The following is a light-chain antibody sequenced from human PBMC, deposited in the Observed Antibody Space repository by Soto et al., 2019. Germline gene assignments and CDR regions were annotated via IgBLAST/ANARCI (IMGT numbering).Light chain of an antibody. V-gene: IGKV3-15*01. J-gene: IGKJ1*01. CDR3: QQYNKWPTA. CDR2: GAS. CDR1: QTVSSK. Sequence: EIVMTQSPATLSVSPGERATLSCRASQTVSSKLAWYQLKPGQAPRLLIYGASTRASDIPARFSGSGSGTDFALTIGSPQSEDFAGYYRQQYNKWPTAFGQGTTVE.